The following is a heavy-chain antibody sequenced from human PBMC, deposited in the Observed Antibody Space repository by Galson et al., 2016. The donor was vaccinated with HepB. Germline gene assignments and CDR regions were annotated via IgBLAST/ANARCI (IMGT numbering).Heavy chain of an antibody. CDR2: TLWHGRN. CDR3: VFYLAGGGGSGS. D-gene: IGHD1-26*01. CDR1: GDSVNENGHH. Sequence: LSLTCPVSGDSVNENGHHWGWVRQPPGQGLAGIGQTLWHGRNYHNPSLKSRATISMDPPTNQFSLKLNTVTAADTAVYYCVFYLAGGGGSGSWGQGALVTVSS. V-gene: IGHV4-61*08. J-gene: IGHJ5*02.